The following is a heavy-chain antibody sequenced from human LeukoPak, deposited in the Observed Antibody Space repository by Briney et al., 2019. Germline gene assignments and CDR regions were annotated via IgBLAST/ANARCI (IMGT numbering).Heavy chain of an antibody. CDR1: GGSITSYY. CDR3: TRVRDRSSYFYDLDY. J-gene: IGHJ4*02. D-gene: IGHD3-22*01. Sequence: SETLSLTCTVSGGSITSYYWSWIRQPPGKGLEWIGCIHYSGSTNYNPSLKSRVTISVDTSKNQFSLKLSSVTAADTAVYYCTRVRDRSSYFYDLDYWGQGTLVTVSS. CDR2: IHYSGST. V-gene: IGHV4-59*01.